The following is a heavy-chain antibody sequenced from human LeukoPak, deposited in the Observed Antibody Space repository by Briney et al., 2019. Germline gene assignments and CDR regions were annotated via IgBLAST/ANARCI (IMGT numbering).Heavy chain of an antibody. CDR3: VTGRARGFCYFDL. V-gene: IGHV1-24*01. CDR2: SDPEDGET. Sequence: ASVKVSCKLSRSTLRALFTYWAGPAPGKGLEYVGGSDPEDGETFHAQNFQGRVTMIEDTSIDTAYMELSSLRSEDTAVYYCVTGRARGFCYFDLWGRGTLVTVSS. CDR1: RSTLRALF. J-gene: IGHJ2*01.